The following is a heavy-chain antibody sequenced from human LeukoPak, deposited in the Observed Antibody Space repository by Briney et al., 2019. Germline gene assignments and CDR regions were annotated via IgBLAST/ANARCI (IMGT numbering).Heavy chain of an antibody. CDR3: ARGGDYGDLRYFDY. V-gene: IGHV1-2*02. J-gene: IGHJ4*02. CDR1: GYTFTGYY. Sequence: GASVKVSCKASGYTFTGYYMRWVRQAPGQGLEWMGWINPNSGGTNYVQKFQGRVTMTRDTSISTAYMELSRLRSDDTTVYYCARGGDYGDLRYFDYWGQGTLVTVSS. D-gene: IGHD4-17*01. CDR2: INPNSGGT.